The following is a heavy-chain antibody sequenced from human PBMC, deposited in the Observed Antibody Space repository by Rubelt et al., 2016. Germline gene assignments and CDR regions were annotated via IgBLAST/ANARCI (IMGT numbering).Heavy chain of an antibody. Sequence: SCAASGFTFSDYSMHWVRQAPGKGPVWVARLNSDGSRTKYADSVKGRFTISRDNAKETLFLQMNSLRAEDTAIYYCARDAGSYRDVDAFDFWGQGTMVTVSS. V-gene: IGHV3-74*01. D-gene: IGHD1-26*01. CDR2: LNSDGSRT. CDR1: GFTFSDYS. CDR3: ARDAGSYRDVDAFDF. J-gene: IGHJ3*01.